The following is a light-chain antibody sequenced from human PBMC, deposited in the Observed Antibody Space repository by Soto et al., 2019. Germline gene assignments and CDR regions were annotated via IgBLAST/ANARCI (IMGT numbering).Light chain of an antibody. CDR2: RAS. V-gene: IGKV1-5*03. J-gene: IGKJ1*01. CDR3: QQYNRYFKS. CDR1: ENINMW. Sequence: IQMTQSPSTLSASVGDRVTITCRASENINMWLAWYQQKPGQAPRRLIQRASRGERGVPSGFIGSGSDTEFTLTISSLQPDDFATYYCQQYNRYFKSFGQGTKVDIK.